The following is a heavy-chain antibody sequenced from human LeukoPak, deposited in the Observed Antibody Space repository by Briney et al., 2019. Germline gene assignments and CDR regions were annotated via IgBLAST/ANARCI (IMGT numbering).Heavy chain of an antibody. J-gene: IGHJ5*02. D-gene: IGHD2-15*01. Sequence: GGSLRLSCAASGFTFSDHYLDWVRQAPGKGLEWVGRTRNKANSYTTEYAASVKGRFTISRDDSKNSLYLQMNSLKTEDTAVYYCARDRVYCSGGSSYSLGFDPWGQGTLVTVSS. CDR2: TRNKANSYTT. CDR3: ARDRVYCSGGSSYSLGFDP. CDR1: GFTFSDHY. V-gene: IGHV3-72*01.